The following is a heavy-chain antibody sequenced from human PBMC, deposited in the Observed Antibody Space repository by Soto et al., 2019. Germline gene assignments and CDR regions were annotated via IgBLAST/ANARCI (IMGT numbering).Heavy chain of an antibody. CDR1: GFTFTSSA. CDR2: IVVGSGNT. D-gene: IGHD3-10*01. V-gene: IGHV1-58*01. J-gene: IGHJ6*02. CDR3: AADPLLWFGDYGMDV. Sequence: ASVKVSCKASGFTFTSSAVQWVRQARGQRLEWIGWIVVGSGNTNYAQKFQERVTITRDMSTSTAYMELSSLRSEDTAVYYCAADPLLWFGDYGMDVWGQGTTVTVSS.